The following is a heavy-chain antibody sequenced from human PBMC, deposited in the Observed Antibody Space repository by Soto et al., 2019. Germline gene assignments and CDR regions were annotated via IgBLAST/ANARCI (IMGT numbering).Heavy chain of an antibody. J-gene: IGHJ4*02. CDR3: ECGWYFFDY. V-gene: IGHV3-30*03. Sequence: QVQLVESGGGVVQPGRSLRLSCAASGFTFSNYGMHWAREAPGKGLEWLAGISYDGSNKYYADSVKGRFTISRDNSKNTLYLQMNSLRTEDTAVYYCECGWYFFDYCGQGTLVTVSP. D-gene: IGHD6-19*01. CDR2: ISYDGSNK. CDR1: GFTFSNYG.